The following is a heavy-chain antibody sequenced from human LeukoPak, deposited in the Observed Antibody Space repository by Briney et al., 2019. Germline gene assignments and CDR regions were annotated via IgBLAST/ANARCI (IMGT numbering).Heavy chain of an antibody. CDR3: ARDRGTYGVLNY. D-gene: IGHD3-3*01. V-gene: IGHV3-66*01. Sequence: GGSLRLSCAASGFTVSSNYISWVRQAPGKGLEWVSVIYSAGTTYYADSVKGRFTISRDNAKNTLYLQMNSLRAEDTAVYYCARDRGTYGVLNYWGQGTLVSVSS. CDR1: GFTVSSNY. CDR2: IYSAGTT. J-gene: IGHJ4*02.